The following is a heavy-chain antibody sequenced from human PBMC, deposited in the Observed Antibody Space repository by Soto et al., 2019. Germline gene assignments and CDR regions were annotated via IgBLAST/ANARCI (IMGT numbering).Heavy chain of an antibody. CDR1: GFTFSNAW. CDR2: IKSKTDGGTT. J-gene: IGHJ3*02. CDR3: TTDYYDFWSGYYSRGAFDI. Sequence: GGSLRLSCAASGFTFSNAWMSWVRQAPGKGLEWVGRIKSKTDGGTTDYAAPVKGRFTISRDDSKNTLYLQMNSLKTEDTAVYYCTTDYYDFWSGYYSRGAFDIWGQVTMVTV. V-gene: IGHV3-15*01. D-gene: IGHD3-3*01.